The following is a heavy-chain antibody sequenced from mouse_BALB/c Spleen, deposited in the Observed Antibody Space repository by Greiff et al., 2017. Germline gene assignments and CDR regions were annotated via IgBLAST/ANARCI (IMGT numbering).Heavy chain of an antibody. V-gene: IGHV5-6-5*01. J-gene: IGHJ2*01. Sequence: EVQGVESGGGLVKPGGSLKLSCAASGFTFSSYAMSWVRQTPEKRLEWVASISSGGSTYYPDSVKGRFTISRDNARNILYLQMSSLRSEDTAMYYCARPITSGYFDYWGQGTTLTVSS. D-gene: IGHD1-1*01. CDR2: ISSGGST. CDR3: ARPITSGYFDY. CDR1: GFTFSSYA.